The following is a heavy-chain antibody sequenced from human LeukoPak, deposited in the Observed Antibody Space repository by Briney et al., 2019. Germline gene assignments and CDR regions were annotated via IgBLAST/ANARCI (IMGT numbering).Heavy chain of an antibody. Sequence: GSLRLSCAASGFTFSRSWMSWVRQAPGKGLEWVADIKQDGSEEYYVDSVKGRFSISRDNAKNSLNLQMNSLRVEDTAVYYCARRMSDFWSGYYMDVWGKGTTVTVSS. D-gene: IGHD3-3*01. CDR3: ARRMSDFWSGYYMDV. J-gene: IGHJ6*03. V-gene: IGHV3-7*01. CDR1: GFTFSRSW. CDR2: IKQDGSEE.